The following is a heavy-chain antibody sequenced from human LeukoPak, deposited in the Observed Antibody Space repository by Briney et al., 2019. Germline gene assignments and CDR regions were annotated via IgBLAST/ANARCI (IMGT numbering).Heavy chain of an antibody. J-gene: IGHJ5*02. V-gene: IGHV4-39*01. D-gene: IGHD3-10*01. CDR2: IYYSGST. CDR3: ARRHYYGSGISYNWFDP. CDR1: GGSISSSSYY. Sequence: SETLSLTCTVSGGSISSSSYYWGWIRQPPGKGLEWIGSIYYSGSTYYNPSLKSRVTISVDTSKNQFSLKLSSVTAADTAVYYCARRHYYGSGISYNWFDPWGQGTLVTVSS.